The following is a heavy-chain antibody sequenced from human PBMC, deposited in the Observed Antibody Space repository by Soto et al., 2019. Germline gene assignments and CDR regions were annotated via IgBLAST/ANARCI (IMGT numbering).Heavy chain of an antibody. CDR2: INPSHGIA. V-gene: IGHV1-69*04. J-gene: IGHJ4*02. CDR3: ARDPIYGALWY. CDR1: GGTFSSYT. Sequence: GASVKVSCKASGGTFSSYTISWVRQAPGQRLEWMGRINPSHGIAKYAQKFQGRVTITRDTSASTAYMELSSLRSEDTAVYYCARDPIYGALWYWGQGTLVTVSS. D-gene: IGHD4-17*01.